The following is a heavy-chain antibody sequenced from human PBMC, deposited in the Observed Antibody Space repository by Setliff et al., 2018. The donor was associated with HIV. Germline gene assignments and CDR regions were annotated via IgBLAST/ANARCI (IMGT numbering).Heavy chain of an antibody. J-gene: IGHJ4*02. V-gene: IGHV2-5*01. CDR3: AYSSRQLRGPYFDF. Sequence: SGPTLVNPTQTLTLTCTFSGLSLSTSGVGVGWIRQSPGKALEWLAFIYWNNNKHYSTSLKSRLNVTKDTSKNRVFFTMTNMDPVDTATYYCAYSSRQLRGPYFDFWGQGTPVTVSS. D-gene: IGHD1-1*01. CDR2: IYWNNNK. CDR1: GLSLSTSGVG.